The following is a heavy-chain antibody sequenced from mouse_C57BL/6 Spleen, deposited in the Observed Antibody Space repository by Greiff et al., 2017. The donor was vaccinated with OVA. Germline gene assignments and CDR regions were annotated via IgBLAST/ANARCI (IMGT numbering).Heavy chain of an antibody. J-gene: IGHJ3*01. CDR1: GYAFSSSW. CDR3: APITTVVPFAY. V-gene: IGHV1-82*01. CDR2: IYPGDGDT. Sequence: VKLMESGPELVKPGASVKISCKASGYAFSSSWMNWVKQRPGKGLEWIGRIYPGDGDTNYNGKFKGKATLTADKSSSTAYMQLSSLTSEDSAVYFCAPITTVVPFAYWGQGTLVTVSA. D-gene: IGHD1-1*01.